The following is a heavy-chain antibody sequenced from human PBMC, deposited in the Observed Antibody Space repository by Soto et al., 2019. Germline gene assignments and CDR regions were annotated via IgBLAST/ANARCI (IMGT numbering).Heavy chain of an antibody. V-gene: IGHV4-31*03. Sequence: PSETLSLTCTVSGGSIRSGGNYWTWIRQHPGKGLEWIGHIYYSGSTYYNPSLESRVFISMDTPKNQFSLELSSVTAADTAVYYCAREESKRYYYYYGMDVWGQGTTVTVSS. CDR3: AREESKRYYYYYGMDV. CDR2: IYYSGST. J-gene: IGHJ6*02. CDR1: GGSIRSGGNY.